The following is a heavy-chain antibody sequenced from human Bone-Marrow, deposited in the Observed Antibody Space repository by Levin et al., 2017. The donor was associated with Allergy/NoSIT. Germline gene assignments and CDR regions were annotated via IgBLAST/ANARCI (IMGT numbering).Heavy chain of an antibody. J-gene: IGHJ3*02. D-gene: IGHD6-13*01. V-gene: IGHV3-23*01. CDR2: ISGSGGST. CDR1: GFTFSSYA. Sequence: AGGSLRLSCAASGFTFSSYAMSWVRQAPGKGLEWVSAISGSGGSTYYADSVKGRFTISRDNSKNTLYLQMNSLRAEDTAVYYCAKEYDSSSWYSSAFDIWGQGTMVTVSS. CDR3: AKEYDSSSWYSSAFDI.